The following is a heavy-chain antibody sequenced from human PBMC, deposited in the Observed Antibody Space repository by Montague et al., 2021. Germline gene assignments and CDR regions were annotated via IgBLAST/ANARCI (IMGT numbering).Heavy chain of an antibody. J-gene: IGHJ6*03. Sequence: SLRLSCAASKFTFSNYGMNWVRQAPGKGLEWVSYISISGNIIYYADSVKGRFTISRDNAENSLYLQMNSLRDEDTAVYFCARDVFGELFSYYYYYYMDVWGKGTTVTVSS. CDR1: KFTFSNYG. CDR2: ISISGNII. V-gene: IGHV3-48*02. CDR3: ARDVFGELFSYYYYYYMDV. D-gene: IGHD3-10*01.